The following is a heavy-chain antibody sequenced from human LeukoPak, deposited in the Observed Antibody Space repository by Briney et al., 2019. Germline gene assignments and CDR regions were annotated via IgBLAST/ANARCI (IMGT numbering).Heavy chain of an antibody. CDR3: AKDGGYDGNWFDP. CDR2: IRYDGSNK. CDR1: GFTFSSYG. D-gene: IGHD5-12*01. V-gene: IGHV3-30*02. J-gene: IGHJ5*02. Sequence: GGSLRLPCAASGFTFSSYGMHWVRQAPGKGLEWVAFIRYDGSNKYYADSVKGRFTISRDNSKNSLYLQMNSLRTEDTALYYCAKDGGYDGNWFDPWGQGTLVTVSS.